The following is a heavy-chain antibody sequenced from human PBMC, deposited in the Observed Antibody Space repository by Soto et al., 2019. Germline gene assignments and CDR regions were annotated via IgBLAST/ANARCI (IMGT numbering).Heavy chain of an antibody. D-gene: IGHD3-22*01. V-gene: IGHV3-23*01. J-gene: IGHJ4*02. CDR2: ISGSGGST. CDR1: GFTFSSYA. Sequence: EVQLLESGGGLVQPGGSLRLSCAASGFTFSSYAMSWVRQAPGKGLEWVSAISGSGGSTYYADSVKCRFTISRDNSKNTLYLQMNSLRAEDTAVYYCAKDRQRLLLRNYFDYWGQGTLVTVSS. CDR3: AKDRQRLLLRNYFDY.